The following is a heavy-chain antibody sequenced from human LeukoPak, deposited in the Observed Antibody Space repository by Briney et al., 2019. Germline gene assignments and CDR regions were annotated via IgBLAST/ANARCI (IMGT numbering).Heavy chain of an antibody. CDR1: GYTFTGYY. CDR2: INPNSGVT. V-gene: IGHV1-2*02. D-gene: IGHD2-2*01. J-gene: IGHJ4*02. CDR3: ARIRYCGGISCYYIDY. Sequence: ASVKVSCKASGYTFTGYYIHRLRQAPGQGLEWMGWINPNSGVTTYAQKFQGRVTMTRDTSISTAYMELSRLRSDDTAFYYCARIRYCGGISCYYIDYWGQGTLVTVSA.